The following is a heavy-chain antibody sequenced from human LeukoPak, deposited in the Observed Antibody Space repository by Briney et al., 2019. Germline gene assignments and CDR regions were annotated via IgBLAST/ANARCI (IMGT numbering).Heavy chain of an antibody. CDR1: GFTFDDYG. CDR2: INWNGGST. Sequence: GGSLRLSCAASGFTFDDYGMSWVRQAPGKGLEWVSGINWNGGSTGYADSVKGRFTISRDNAKNSLYLQMNSLRAEDTALYYCARARRVVVAATIFDYWGQGALFTVSS. CDR3: ARARRVVVAATIFDY. D-gene: IGHD2-15*01. J-gene: IGHJ4*02. V-gene: IGHV3-20*04.